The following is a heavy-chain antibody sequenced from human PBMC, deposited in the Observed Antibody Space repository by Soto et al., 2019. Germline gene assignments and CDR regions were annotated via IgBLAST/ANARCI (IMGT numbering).Heavy chain of an antibody. D-gene: IGHD3-22*01. V-gene: IGHV4-39*01. CDR3: ARRLYYDSSGFEGGGMDV. J-gene: IGHJ6*02. CDR2: IYYSGST. CDR1: GGSISSSSYY. Sequence: SETLSLTCTVSGGSISSSSYYWGWIRQPPGKGLEWIGSIYYSGSTYYNTSLKKRVTISVDTSKNQITLKLRSVTAADTAVYYFARRLYYDSSGFEGGGMDVWGQGTTVTVS.